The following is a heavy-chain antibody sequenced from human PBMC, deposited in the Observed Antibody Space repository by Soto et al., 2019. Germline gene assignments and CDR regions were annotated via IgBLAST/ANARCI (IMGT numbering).Heavy chain of an antibody. J-gene: IGHJ3*02. CDR1: GGSFSGYY. Sequence: QVQLQQWGAGLLKPSETLSLTCAVYGGSFSGYYWSWIRQPPGKGLEWIGEINHSGSTNYNPSLKSRVTISVHTSKTQFSLKLSSVTAADTAVYYCARGQPYYDFWSGPKDAFDIWGQGTMVTVSS. CDR2: INHSGST. CDR3: ARGQPYYDFWSGPKDAFDI. D-gene: IGHD3-3*01. V-gene: IGHV4-34*01.